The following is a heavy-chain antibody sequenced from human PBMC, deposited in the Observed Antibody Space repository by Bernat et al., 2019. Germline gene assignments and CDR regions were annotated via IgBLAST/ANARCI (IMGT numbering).Heavy chain of an antibody. J-gene: IGHJ4*02. CDR2: IWYDGSNK. Sequence: QVQLVESGGGVVQPGRSLRLSCAASGFTFNNYGMHWVRQAPGKGLEWVAVIWYDGSNKYYADSVKGRFTISRDNSKNTLYLQMNSLRAEDTAVYYCARGKAVAAPFDYWGQGTLVTVSS. V-gene: IGHV3-33*08. CDR1: GFTFNNYG. D-gene: IGHD6-19*01. CDR3: ARGKAVAAPFDY.